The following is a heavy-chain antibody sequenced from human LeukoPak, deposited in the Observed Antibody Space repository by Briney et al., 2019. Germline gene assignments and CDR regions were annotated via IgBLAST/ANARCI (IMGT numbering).Heavy chain of an antibody. Sequence: GGSLRLSCAASGFTVSSNYMSWVRQAPGKGLEWVSVIYSGGSTYYADSVKGRFTISRDNSKNTLYLQMNSLRAEDTAVYYCARGLAATTYDYWGQGTLVTVSS. CDR3: ARGLAATTYDY. CDR2: IYSGGST. V-gene: IGHV3-53*01. D-gene: IGHD6-25*01. CDR1: GFTVSSNY. J-gene: IGHJ4*02.